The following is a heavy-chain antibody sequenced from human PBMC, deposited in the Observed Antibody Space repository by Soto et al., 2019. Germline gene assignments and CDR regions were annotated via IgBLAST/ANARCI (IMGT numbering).Heavy chain of an antibody. CDR2: IRATVGST. CDR3: AKGGYTSPFDY. D-gene: IGHD5-12*01. CDR1: GFTFSSYA. Sequence: EVQLLESGGGLVQPGGSLRLSCAASGFTFSSYAMTWVRQAPGKGLEWVSTIRATVGSTYYADCVKGRFTITRDNSMNTLFLHMNSLRAEDTAIYYCAKGGYTSPFDYWGLGTLVTVSS. V-gene: IGHV3-23*01. J-gene: IGHJ4*02.